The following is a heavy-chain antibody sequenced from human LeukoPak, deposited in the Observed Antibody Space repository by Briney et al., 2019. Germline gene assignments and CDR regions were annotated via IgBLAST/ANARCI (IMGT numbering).Heavy chain of an antibody. Sequence: SVKVSCKASGYTFTSYDISWVRQAPGQGLEWMGGIIPIFGTANYAQKFQGRVTITADESTSTAYMELSSLRSEDTAVYYCAREKDSGSYYNYWGQGTLVTVSS. D-gene: IGHD1-26*01. CDR2: IIPIFGTA. J-gene: IGHJ4*02. CDR1: GYTFTSYD. V-gene: IGHV1-69*13. CDR3: AREKDSGSYYNY.